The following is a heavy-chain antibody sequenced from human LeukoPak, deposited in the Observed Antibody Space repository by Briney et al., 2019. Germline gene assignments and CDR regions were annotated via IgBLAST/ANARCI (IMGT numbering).Heavy chain of an antibody. CDR1: GFTFSSYG. D-gene: IGHD5-18*01. CDR2: ISYDGSNK. CDR3: ARGRIQLWSRLDY. V-gene: IGHV3-30*03. Sequence: SGGSLRLSCAASGFTFSSYGMHWVRQAPGKGLEWVAVISYDGSNKYYADSVKGRFTISRDNSKNTLYLQMNSLRAEDTAVYYCARGRIQLWSRLDYWGQGTLVTVSS. J-gene: IGHJ4*02.